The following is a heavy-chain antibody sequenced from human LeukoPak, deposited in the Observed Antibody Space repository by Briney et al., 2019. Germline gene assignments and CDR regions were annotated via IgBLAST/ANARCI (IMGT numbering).Heavy chain of an antibody. CDR2: INHSGST. Sequence: PSETLSLTCAVYGGSFSGXXXXXXXXXXXXXXXXIGEINHSGSTNYNPXLKXXXTISXXTSKNQVSLTLSSVTAADTAVYYCARHPELYFFDYWGQGTLVTVSS. CDR1: GGSFSGXX. D-gene: IGHD3-10*01. V-gene: IGHV4-34*01. J-gene: IGHJ4*02. CDR3: ARHPELYFFDY.